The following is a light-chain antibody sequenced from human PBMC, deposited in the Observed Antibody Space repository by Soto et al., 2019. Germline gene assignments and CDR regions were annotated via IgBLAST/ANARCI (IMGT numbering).Light chain of an antibody. CDR1: QGISSY. CDR3: QQSYMDPIT. Sequence: AIRMTQSPSSLSASTGDRVTITCRASQGISSYLAWYQQKPGKAPKLLIYAASTLQSGVPSRFSGSGSGTDFTLTISSLQSEDFAVYYCQQSYMDPITFGQGTRLEIK. J-gene: IGKJ5*01. V-gene: IGKV1-8*01. CDR2: AAS.